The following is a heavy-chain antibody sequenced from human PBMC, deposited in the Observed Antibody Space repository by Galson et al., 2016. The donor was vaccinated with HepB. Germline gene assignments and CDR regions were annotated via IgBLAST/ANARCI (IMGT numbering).Heavy chain of an antibody. CDR1: RLTLSTYA. Sequence: SLRLSCAASRLTLSTYAIQWVRQTPGKGLEWVAVISNDGRNQYYSDSVKGRFTISRDNSKNTLDLQMTSLRAEDTALYYCARDRQNLRVLDYWGQGTLVTVSS. CDR3: ARDRQNLRVLDY. V-gene: IGHV3-30*04. CDR2: ISNDGRNQ. D-gene: IGHD4-17*01. J-gene: IGHJ4*02.